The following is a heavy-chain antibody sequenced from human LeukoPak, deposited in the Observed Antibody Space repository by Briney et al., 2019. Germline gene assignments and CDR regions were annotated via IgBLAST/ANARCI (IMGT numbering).Heavy chain of an antibody. J-gene: IGHJ4*02. V-gene: IGHV1-46*01. CDR2: INPSGGST. CDR3: ARTYYGSGSYLRLELSRFDYTFDY. D-gene: IGHD3-10*01. CDR1: GYTFTSYY. Sequence: ASVKVSCKASGYTFTSYYMHWVRQAPGQGLEWMGIINPSGGSTSYAQKFQGRVTMTRDTSTSTVYMELSSLRSEDTAVYYCARTYYGSGSYLRLELSRFDYTFDYWGQGTLVTVSS.